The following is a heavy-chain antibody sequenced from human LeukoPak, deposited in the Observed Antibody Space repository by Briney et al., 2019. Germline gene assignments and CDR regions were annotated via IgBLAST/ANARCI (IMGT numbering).Heavy chain of an antibody. V-gene: IGHV4-34*01. CDR1: GGSFSGYY. D-gene: IGHD3-10*01. J-gene: IGHJ4*02. Sequence: SETLSLTCAVYGGSFSGYYWSWIRQPPGKGLEWIGEINHSGSTNYNPSLKSRVTISVDTSKNQFSLKLSSVTAADTAVYYCARGRVDYYGSGSYPRPLDYWGQGTLVTVSS. CDR3: ARGRVDYYGSGSYPRPLDY. CDR2: INHSGST.